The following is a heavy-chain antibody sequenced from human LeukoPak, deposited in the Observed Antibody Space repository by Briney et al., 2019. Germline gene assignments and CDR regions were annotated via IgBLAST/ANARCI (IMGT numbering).Heavy chain of an antibody. CDR1: GFTFGSYG. D-gene: IGHD3-3*01. CDR2: IRFDGSNE. CDR3: AKDKPEDFWSGYFFYFDY. J-gene: IGHJ4*02. Sequence: GGSLRLSCAASGFTFGSYGMHWVRQTPGKGLEWVAFIRFDGSNEYYADSVKGRITISRDNSNNTLWLQMNSLRPEDTAVYYCAKDKPEDFWSGYFFYFDYWGQGTLVTVSS. V-gene: IGHV3-30*02.